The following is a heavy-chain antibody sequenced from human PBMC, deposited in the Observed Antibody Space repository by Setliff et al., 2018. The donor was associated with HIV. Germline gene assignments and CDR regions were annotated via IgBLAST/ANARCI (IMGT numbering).Heavy chain of an antibody. D-gene: IGHD2-21*02. CDR2: INPNGGST. CDR3: ASPTAIPH. CDR1: GYTFTSHY. V-gene: IGHV1-46*01. J-gene: IGHJ4*02. Sequence: ASVKVSCKASGYTFTSHYIHWVRQAPGQGLEWMGIINPNGGSTTYAQKFQGRVTITRDTSASTAYMELSSLRPEDTAVYYCASPTAIPHWGQGTLVTVSS.